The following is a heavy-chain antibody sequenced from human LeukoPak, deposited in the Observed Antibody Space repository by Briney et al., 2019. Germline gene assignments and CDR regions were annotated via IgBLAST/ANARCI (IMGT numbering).Heavy chain of an antibody. J-gene: IGHJ4*02. D-gene: IGHD2-21*02. CDR1: GFTFSSYG. CDR3: SRDSGDIVVVTATFDY. Sequence: GGSLRLSSAASGFTFSSYGMHWVRQAPGKGLERVADIWYDGSNKYYADSVKGRFTISRDNSTNTLYLQKKSLRAEDTAVYYCSRDSGDIVVVTATFDYWGQGTMVTVSS. CDR2: IWYDGSNK. V-gene: IGHV3-33*01.